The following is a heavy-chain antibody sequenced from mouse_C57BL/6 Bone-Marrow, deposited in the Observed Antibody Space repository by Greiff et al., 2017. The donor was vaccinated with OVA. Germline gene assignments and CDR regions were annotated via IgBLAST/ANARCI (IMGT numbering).Heavy chain of an antibody. CDR1: GFHIQDYY. CDR2: IYPGSGNT. CDR3: ARGELGRD. V-gene: IGHV1-66*01. D-gene: IGHD4-1*01. Sequence: VQLQQSGAELVKPGASVKLSCTASGFHIQDYYIHWVKQRPGQGLEWIGWIYPGSGNTKYNEKFKGKATLTADTASSTACIQLSSLTSEDSAVYYCARGELGRDWGQGTTLTVSS. J-gene: IGHJ2*01.